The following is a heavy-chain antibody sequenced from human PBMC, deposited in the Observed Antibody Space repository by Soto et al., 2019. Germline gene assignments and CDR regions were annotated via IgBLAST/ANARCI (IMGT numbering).Heavy chain of an antibody. CDR3: ARHRTDYYHSSGYSAFYYGMDV. CDR2: IDPSDSYT. V-gene: IGHV5-10-1*01. D-gene: IGHD3-22*01. J-gene: IGHJ6*02. CDR1: GHSFTNYW. Sequence: GESLKISCKGSGHSFTNYWINWVRQMPGKGLEWMGRIDPSDSYTDYSPSFQGHVTISADKSINTAYLQWSSLKASDTAMYYCARHRTDYYHSSGYSAFYYGMDVWGQGTTVTVSS.